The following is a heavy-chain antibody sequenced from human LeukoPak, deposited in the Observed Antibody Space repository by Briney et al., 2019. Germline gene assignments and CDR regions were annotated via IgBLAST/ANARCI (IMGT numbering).Heavy chain of an antibody. Sequence: SETLSLTCTVSGGSISSSNWWSWVRQPPGKGLEWIGEIYHSGSTNYNPSLKSRVTISVDKSKNQFSLKLSSVTAADTAVYYCAYYYDSSGYYYWSGFDYWGQGTLVTVSS. CDR1: GGSISSSNW. CDR2: IYHSGST. D-gene: IGHD3-22*01. J-gene: IGHJ4*02. CDR3: AYYYDSSGYYYWSGFDY. V-gene: IGHV4-4*02.